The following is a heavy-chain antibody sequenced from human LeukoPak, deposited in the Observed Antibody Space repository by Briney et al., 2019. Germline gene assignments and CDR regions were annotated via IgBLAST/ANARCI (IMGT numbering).Heavy chain of an antibody. CDR3: AAAPYDSSGYYSSFPDY. J-gene: IGHJ4*02. CDR1: GYTFTSYY. Sequence: ASVKVSCKASGYTFTSYYMHWVRQAPGQGLEWMGIINPSGGSTSYAQKFQGRVTMTEDTSTDTAYMELSSLRSEDTAVYYCAAAPYDSSGYYSSFPDYWGQGTLVTVSS. CDR2: INPSGGST. V-gene: IGHV1-46*01. D-gene: IGHD3-22*01.